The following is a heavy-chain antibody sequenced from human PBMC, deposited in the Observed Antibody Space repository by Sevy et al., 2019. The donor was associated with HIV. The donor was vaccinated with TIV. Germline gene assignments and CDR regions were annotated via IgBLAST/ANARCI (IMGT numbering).Heavy chain of an antibody. J-gene: IGHJ4*02. Sequence: GGSLRLSCAASGFTFSIYTMNWVRQAPGKGLEWVSSISISSNYIYYAESVRGRFTISRDNAKNSLYLQMHSLRAEDTAVYYCASGSLDSTGYPFDYWGQGTLVTVSS. CDR2: ISISSNYI. V-gene: IGHV3-21*01. CDR1: GFTFSIYT. D-gene: IGHD3-22*01. CDR3: ASGSLDSTGYPFDY.